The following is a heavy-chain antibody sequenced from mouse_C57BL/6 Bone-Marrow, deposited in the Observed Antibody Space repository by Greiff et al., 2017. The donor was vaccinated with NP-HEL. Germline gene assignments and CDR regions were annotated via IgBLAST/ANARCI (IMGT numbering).Heavy chain of an antibody. D-gene: IGHD2-3*01. V-gene: IGHV5-12*01. J-gene: IGHJ3*01. CDR1: GFTFSDYY. CDR3: ARRGIYDGYYYFWFAY. Sequence: EVQVVESGGGLVQPGGSLKLSCAASGFTFSDYYMYWVRQTPEKRLEWVAYISNGGGSTYYPDTVKGRFTISRDNAKNTLYLQMSRLKSEDTAMYYCARRGIYDGYYYFWFAYWGQGTLVTVSA. CDR2: ISNGGGST.